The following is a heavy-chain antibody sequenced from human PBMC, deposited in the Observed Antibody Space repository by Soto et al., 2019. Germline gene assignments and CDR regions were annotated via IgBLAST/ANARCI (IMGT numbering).Heavy chain of an antibody. V-gene: IGHV3-53*04. CDR2: LYSGGSS. CDR3: ARDARWLRFVVDL. D-gene: IGHD5-12*01. CDR1: GFTVSRNY. J-gene: IGHJ3*01. Sequence: EVQLVESGGGLVQPGGSLRLSCAASGFTVSRNYMNWVRQAPGKGLEWVSVLYSGGSSYYADSVKGRFTISRDNSKNMVYLQMNSLRTEDTAVYYCARDARWLRFVVDLWGQGTQVNVSS.